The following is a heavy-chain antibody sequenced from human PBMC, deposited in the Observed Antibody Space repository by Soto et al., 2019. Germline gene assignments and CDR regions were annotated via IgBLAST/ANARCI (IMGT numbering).Heavy chain of an antibody. CDR3: AKVVESFRYYFDY. D-gene: IGHD3-10*01. J-gene: IGHJ4*02. Sequence: EVQLLESGGGLVQPGGSLTLSCAASGFTFNNYAMNWVRQAPGKGLEWVSAISGSGDKTYYADSVKGRFTISRDISKNMVYLQMNSLRADDTAVYYCAKVVESFRYYFDYWGQGTLVTVSS. CDR2: ISGSGDKT. V-gene: IGHV3-23*01. CDR1: GFTFNNYA.